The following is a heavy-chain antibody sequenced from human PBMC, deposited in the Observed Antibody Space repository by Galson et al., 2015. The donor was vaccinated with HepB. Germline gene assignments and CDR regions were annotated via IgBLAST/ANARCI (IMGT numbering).Heavy chain of an antibody. CDR2: IKQDGSEK. V-gene: IGHV3-7*03. CDR3: ARDVRYGSGRTVNFDL. CDR1: GFTFSSYW. Sequence: SLRLSCAASGFTFSSYWMSWVRQAPGKGLEWVANIKQDGSEKYYVDSVKGRFTISRDNAKNSLYLQMNSLRAEDTAVYYCARDVRYGSGRTVNFDLWGRGTLVTVSS. J-gene: IGHJ2*01. D-gene: IGHD3-10*01.